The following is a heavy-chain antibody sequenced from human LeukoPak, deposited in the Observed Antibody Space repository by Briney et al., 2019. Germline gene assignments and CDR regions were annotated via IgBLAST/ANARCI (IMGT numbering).Heavy chain of an antibody. V-gene: IGHV1-2*02. CDR3: ARADRLHGGPYLIGP. D-gene: IGHD2-21*01. CDR1: GYSFTDYY. J-gene: IGHJ5*02. Sequence: ASVKVSCKTSGYSFTDYYMHWVRQAPGQGLEWMGWINPNNGGTSSAQKFQGRVTMTRDTSISTVYMEVSWLTSDDTAIYYCARADRLHGGPYLIGPWGQGALVTVSS. CDR2: INPNNGGT.